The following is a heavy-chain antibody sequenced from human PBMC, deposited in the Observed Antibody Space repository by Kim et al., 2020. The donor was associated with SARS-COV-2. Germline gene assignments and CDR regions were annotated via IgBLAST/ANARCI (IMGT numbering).Heavy chain of an antibody. V-gene: IGHV1-46*01. CDR2: DGST. Sequence: DGSTSYAQRFQDRLTVTRDTSTNTLYMELSSLRSEDTAIYYCARDNFAFDIWGQGTMVTVSS. CDR3: ARDNFAFDI. J-gene: IGHJ3*02.